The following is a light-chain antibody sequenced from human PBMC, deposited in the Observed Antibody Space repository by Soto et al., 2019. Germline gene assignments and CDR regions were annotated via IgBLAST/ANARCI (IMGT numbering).Light chain of an antibody. CDR1: QGISSY. CDR2: AAS. Sequence: AIRMTQSPSSFSASTGDRVTITCRASQGISSYLAWYQQKPGKAPKLLIYAASTLQSGVPSRFSGSGSGTDFTLTISCLQSEDFATYYCQQYYSYPVAFGQGTKVAIK. V-gene: IGKV1-8*01. J-gene: IGKJ1*01. CDR3: QQYYSYPVA.